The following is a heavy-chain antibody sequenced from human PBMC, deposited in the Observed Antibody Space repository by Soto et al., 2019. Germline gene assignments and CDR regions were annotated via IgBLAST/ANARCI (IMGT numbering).Heavy chain of an antibody. Sequence: PGGSLRRSCAASGFTFSSYAMSWVRQAPGKGLEWVSAISGSGGSTYYADSVKGRFTISRDNSKNTLYLQMNSLRAEDTAVYYCAKDTYYYDRSGYYTYDYWGQGTQVTVSS. CDR1: GFTFSSYA. V-gene: IGHV3-23*01. CDR3: AKDTYYYDRSGYYTYDY. CDR2: ISGSGGST. J-gene: IGHJ4*02. D-gene: IGHD3-22*01.